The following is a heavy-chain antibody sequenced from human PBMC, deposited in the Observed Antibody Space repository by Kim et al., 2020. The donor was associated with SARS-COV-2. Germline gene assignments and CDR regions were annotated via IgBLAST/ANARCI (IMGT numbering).Heavy chain of an antibody. CDR2: IKQDGSEK. Sequence: GGSLRLSCAASGFTFSSYWMSWVRQAPGKGLEWVANIKQDGSEKYYVDSVKGRFTISRDNAKNSLYLQMNSLRAEDTAVYYCARDVNEYYDILPLMDVWGQGTTVTVSS. V-gene: IGHV3-7*01. J-gene: IGHJ6*02. D-gene: IGHD3-9*01. CDR1: GFTFSSYW. CDR3: ARDVNEYYDILPLMDV.